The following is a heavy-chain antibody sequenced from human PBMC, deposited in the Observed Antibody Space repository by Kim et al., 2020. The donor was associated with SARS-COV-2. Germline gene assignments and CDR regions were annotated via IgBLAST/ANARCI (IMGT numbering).Heavy chain of an antibody. J-gene: IGHJ4*02. V-gene: IGHV4-38-2*02. CDR1: GYSVSTVYY. D-gene: IGHD3-3*01. Sequence: SETLSLTCTVSGYSVSTVYYWGWIRQPPGKGLEWIGSIYHTGKTYYNPYLKSRVTISIDTSRNQFSLKVNSVTAADTAMYYCQRMVRSGPFNYWGQGTLVTVSS. CDR3: QRMVRSGPFNY. CDR2: IYHTGKT.